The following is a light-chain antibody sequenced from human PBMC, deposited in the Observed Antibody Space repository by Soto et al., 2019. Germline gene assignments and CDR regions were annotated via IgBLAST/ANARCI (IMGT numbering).Light chain of an antibody. CDR1: QSVSSY. V-gene: IGKV3-11*01. J-gene: IGKJ3*01. CDR2: DAS. Sequence: EIVLTQSPAILSLSPGERATFSCRASQSVSSYLAWYQQKPGQAPRLLIYDASNRATGIPARFSGSGSGTDFTLTISSLEPEDFAVYYCQQRSNWPPEITFGPGTKVDIK. CDR3: QQRSNWPPEIT.